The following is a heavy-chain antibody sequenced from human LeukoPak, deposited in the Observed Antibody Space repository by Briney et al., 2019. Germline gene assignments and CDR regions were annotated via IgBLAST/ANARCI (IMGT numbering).Heavy chain of an antibody. V-gene: IGHV4-59*01. Sequence: SETLSLTCTVSGGSISSDYWSWIRQPPGKGLEWIGYIYYRGSTNYNPSLKSRVTISVDTSKNQFSLKLSSVTAADTAVYCCARDHTGDSSGPEAAYMDVWGKGTTVTVSS. D-gene: IGHD6-19*01. CDR2: IYYRGST. J-gene: IGHJ6*03. CDR3: ARDHTGDSSGPEAAYMDV. CDR1: GGSISSDY.